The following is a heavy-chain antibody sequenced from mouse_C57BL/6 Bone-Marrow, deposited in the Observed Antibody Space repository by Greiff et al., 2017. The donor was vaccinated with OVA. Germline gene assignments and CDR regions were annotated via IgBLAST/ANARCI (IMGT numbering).Heavy chain of an antibody. CDR2: IYPRSGNT. Sequence: VQLQQSGAELARPGASVKLSCKASGYTFTSYGISWVKQRPGQGLEWIGEIYPRSGNTYYNEKFKGKATLTADKSSSTAYMELRSLTSEDSAVYFCARDYYGSPHYWGQGTSVTVSS. V-gene: IGHV1-81*01. CDR3: ARDYYGSPHY. D-gene: IGHD1-1*01. J-gene: IGHJ4*01. CDR1: GYTFTSYG.